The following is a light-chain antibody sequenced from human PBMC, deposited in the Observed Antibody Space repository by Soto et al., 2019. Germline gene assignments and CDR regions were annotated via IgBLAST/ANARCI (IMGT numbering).Light chain of an antibody. V-gene: IGKV3-20*01. CDR1: QSVSSSY. J-gene: IGKJ1*01. Sequence: EIVFTQSPGTLSLSPGERATLSCRASQSVSSSYLAWYQQKPGQAPRLLIYAASSRATGIPDRFSGGGSGTDFTLTISRLEPEDFAVYYCQQCGSSPWTFGQGTKVDIK. CDR3: QQCGSSPWT. CDR2: AAS.